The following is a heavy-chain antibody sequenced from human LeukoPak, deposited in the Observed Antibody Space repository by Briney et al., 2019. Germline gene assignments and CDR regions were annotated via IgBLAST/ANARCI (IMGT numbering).Heavy chain of an antibody. Sequence: GASVKVSCKASGYTFTRYYMHWVRQAPGQGLEWMGIINPSSGNTGYAQKFQGRVTMTRNTSISTAYMELSSLRSDDTAVYYCARRVLLYDILTAYSRYYSSYMDVWGRGTTVTVSS. CDR2: INPSSGNT. CDR3: ARRVLLYDILTAYSRYYSSYMDV. CDR1: GYTFTRYY. J-gene: IGHJ6*03. V-gene: IGHV1-46*01. D-gene: IGHD3-9*01.